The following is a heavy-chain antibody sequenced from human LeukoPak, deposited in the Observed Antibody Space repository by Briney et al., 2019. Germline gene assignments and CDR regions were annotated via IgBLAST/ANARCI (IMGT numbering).Heavy chain of an antibody. CDR3: AKEGCSSTSCPHYYYYGMDV. CDR1: GFTFSSYA. Sequence: GGSLRLSCAASGFTFSSYAMHWVRQAPGKGLEWVAVISYDGSNKYYADSVKGRFTISRDNSKNTLYLQMNSLRAEDTAVYYCAKEGCSSTSCPHYYYYGMDVWGQGTTVTVSS. D-gene: IGHD2-2*01. J-gene: IGHJ6*02. CDR2: ISYDGSNK. V-gene: IGHV3-30-3*01.